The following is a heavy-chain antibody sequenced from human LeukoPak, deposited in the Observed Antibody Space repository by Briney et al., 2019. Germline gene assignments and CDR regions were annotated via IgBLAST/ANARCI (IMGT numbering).Heavy chain of an antibody. V-gene: IGHV3-23*01. CDR2: ISASGGKT. J-gene: IGHJ5*02. CDR1: GFIYSSFA. D-gene: IGHD3-3*02. Sequence: GGSLRLSCAASGFIYSSFALTWVRQAPGQGLEWVSSISASGGKTLYTDSVKGRFTISRDNSKHTLYLQMNNLRAEDTAIYFCARSHHFWSGYYDLWGQGTLVTVSS. CDR3: ARSHHFWSGYYDL.